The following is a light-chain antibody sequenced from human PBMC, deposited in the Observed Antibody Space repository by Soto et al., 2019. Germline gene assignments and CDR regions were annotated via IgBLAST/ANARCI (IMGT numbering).Light chain of an antibody. V-gene: IGKV1-33*01. CDR3: QQYDNLPVS. J-gene: IGKJ4*01. CDR2: DAS. CDR1: QDISNY. Sequence: DIQMTQSPSSLSASVGDRVTITCQASQDISNYLNWYQQKPGKAPKLLIYDASNLETGGPSRFSGSGSGSEFTFTICSVQAEDIATYYCQQYDNLPVSCGGGNKVEIK.